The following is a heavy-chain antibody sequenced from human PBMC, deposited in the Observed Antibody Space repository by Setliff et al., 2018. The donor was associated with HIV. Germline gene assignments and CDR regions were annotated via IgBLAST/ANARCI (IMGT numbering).Heavy chain of an antibody. CDR2: MNPNSGNT. V-gene: IGHV1-8*02. Sequence: ASVKVSCKASGYTFTSSDINWVRQATGQGLGWMGWMNPNSGNTGYAQKFQGRVIMTRDTSITTAYMELSSLRSDDTAVYYCARGAWYTSGWYSSRYMDVWGKGTTVTVSS. CDR1: GYTFTSSD. D-gene: IGHD6-19*01. CDR3: ARGAWYTSGWYSSRYMDV. J-gene: IGHJ6*03.